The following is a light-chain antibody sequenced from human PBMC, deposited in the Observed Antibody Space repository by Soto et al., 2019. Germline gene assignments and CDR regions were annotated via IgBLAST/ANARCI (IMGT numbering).Light chain of an antibody. V-gene: IGLV2-14*01. Sequence: VLTQPASVSGSPGQSITISCTGTSSDVGAYNYVSWFQQHPDKAPKLMIYEVSNRPSGVSNRFSGSKSGNAASLTISGLQAEDEAYYFCFSFTTSNTHVFGTGTKLTVL. CDR1: SSDVGAYNY. J-gene: IGLJ1*01. CDR2: EVS. CDR3: FSFTTSNTHV.